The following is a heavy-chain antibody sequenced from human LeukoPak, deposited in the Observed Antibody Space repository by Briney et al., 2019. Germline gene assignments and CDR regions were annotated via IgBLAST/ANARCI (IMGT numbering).Heavy chain of an antibody. Sequence: GGSLRLSCVASGFSVSNNYMSWVRQAPGEGLEWVSFIYNTGETYYADSVKGRFTISRDNSKNTLFLEMNSLRAEDTAVYYCAKGNYNYGFDYWGQGPWSPSPQ. CDR1: GFSVSNNY. CDR3: AKGNYNYGFDY. V-gene: IGHV3-53*01. D-gene: IGHD4-11*01. J-gene: IGHJ4*02. CDR2: IYNTGET.